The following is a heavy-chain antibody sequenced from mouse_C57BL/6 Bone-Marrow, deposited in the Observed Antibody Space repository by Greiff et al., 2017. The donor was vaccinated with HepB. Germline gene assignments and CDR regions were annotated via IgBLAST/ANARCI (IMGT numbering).Heavy chain of an antibody. J-gene: IGHJ2*01. Sequence: QVQLKQPGAELVKPGASVKMSCKASGYTFTSYWITWVKQRPGQGLEWIGDIYPGSGSTNYNEKFKSKATLTVDTSSSTAYMQLSSLTSEDSAVYYCARKFYGSSYVNYFDYWGQGTTLTVSS. V-gene: IGHV1-55*01. CDR1: GYTFTSYW. D-gene: IGHD1-1*01. CDR3: ARKFYGSSYVNYFDY. CDR2: IYPGSGST.